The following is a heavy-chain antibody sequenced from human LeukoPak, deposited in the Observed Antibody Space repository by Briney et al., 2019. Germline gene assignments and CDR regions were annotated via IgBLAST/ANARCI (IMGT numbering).Heavy chain of an antibody. D-gene: IGHD5-18*01. J-gene: IGHJ4*02. CDR3: ARDETKRGFSYGTSPFVY. Sequence: GKSLRLSCAASGFTFSTYPMHWVRQAPGKGLEWVALMSFDGSNKYYADSVKGRFTISRDNSEDTLYLQMNSLRAEDTAVYYCARDETKRGFSYGTSPFVYWGQGTLVTVSS. CDR2: MSFDGSNK. V-gene: IGHV3-30*04. CDR1: GFTFSTYP.